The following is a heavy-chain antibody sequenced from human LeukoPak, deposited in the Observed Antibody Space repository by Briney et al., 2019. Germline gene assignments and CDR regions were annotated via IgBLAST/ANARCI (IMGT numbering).Heavy chain of an antibody. CDR2: IYPDDSDL. CDR3: ARPFASGPKTTGNAFDI. D-gene: IGHD3-16*01. CDR1: GYSFISYW. Sequence: GESLKISCKASGYSFISYWIGWVRQMPGKGLEWMGIIYPDDSDLRYSPSFQGQVTISADKSISTAYLQWSSLKASDTAMYYCARPFASGPKTTGNAFDIWGQGTMVTVSS. J-gene: IGHJ3*02. V-gene: IGHV5-51*01.